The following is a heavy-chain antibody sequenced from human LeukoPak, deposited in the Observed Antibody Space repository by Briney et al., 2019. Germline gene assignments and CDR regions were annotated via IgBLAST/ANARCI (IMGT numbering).Heavy chain of an antibody. CDR2: IKQDGSEK. CDR3: ARADLLNDYGDPSDFDY. V-gene: IGHV3-7*01. D-gene: IGHD4-17*01. J-gene: IGHJ4*02. CDR1: GFTFSSYW. Sequence: GGSLRLSCAASGFTFSSYWMSWVRQAPGKGLEWVANIKQDGSEKYYVDSVKGRFTISRDNAKNSLYLQMNSLRAEDTAVYYCARADLLNDYGDPSDFDYWGQGTLVTVSS.